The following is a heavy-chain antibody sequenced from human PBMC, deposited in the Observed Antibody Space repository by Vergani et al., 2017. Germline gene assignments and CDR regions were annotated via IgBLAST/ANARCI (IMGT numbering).Heavy chain of an antibody. CDR3: ARVKSGAVLRSFDWLSQGAFDI. CDR1: GGTFSSYA. Sequence: QVQLVQSGAEVKKPGSSVKVSCKASGGTFSSYAISWVRQAPGQGLEWMGGIIPIFGTANYAQKFQGRVTITADESTSTAYMGLSSLRSEDTAVYYCARVKSGAVLRSFDWLSQGAFDIWGQGTMVTVSS. V-gene: IGHV1-69*12. J-gene: IGHJ3*02. D-gene: IGHD3-9*01. CDR2: IIPIFGTA.